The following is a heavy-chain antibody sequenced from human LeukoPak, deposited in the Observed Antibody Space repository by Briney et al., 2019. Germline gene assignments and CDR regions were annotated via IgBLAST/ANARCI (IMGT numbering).Heavy chain of an antibody. J-gene: IGHJ4*02. CDR1: VFSLGTGGVG. V-gene: IGHV2-5*02. CDR3: AHRPSSRDGYVTSDY. Sequence: SGRTLVKPTETLTVTCTVTVFSLGTGGVGGGWIRQPQRKALEGLALTNWDDDKRDSPSLKSRLTISKNTSKNQVVLTMTNMDPVDTATYYCAHRPSSRDGYVTSDYWGQRTLLTAPS. CDR2: TNWDDDK. D-gene: IGHD3-16*01.